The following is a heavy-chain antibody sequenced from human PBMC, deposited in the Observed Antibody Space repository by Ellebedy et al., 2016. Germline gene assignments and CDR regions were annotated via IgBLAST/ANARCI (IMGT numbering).Heavy chain of an antibody. CDR1: GYTFTGYY. CDR2: IIPIFGTA. J-gene: IGHJ2*01. D-gene: IGHD6-13*01. V-gene: IGHV1-69*05. Sequence: SVKVSXXASGYTFTGYYMHWVRQAPGQGLEWMGGIIPIFGTANYAQKFQGRVTITTDESTSTAYMELSSLRSEDTAVYYCARDRLAAAGTAPFDLWGRGTLVTVSS. CDR3: ARDRLAAAGTAPFDL.